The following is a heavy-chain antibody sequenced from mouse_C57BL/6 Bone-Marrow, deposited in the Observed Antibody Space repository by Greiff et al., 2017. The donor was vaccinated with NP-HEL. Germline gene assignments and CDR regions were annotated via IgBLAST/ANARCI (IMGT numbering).Heavy chain of an antibody. V-gene: IGHV1-81*01. Sequence: VQLQQSGAELARPGASVKLSCKASGYTFTSYGISWVKQRTGQGLEWIGEIYPRSGNTYYNEKFKGKATLTADKSSSTAYMELRSLTSEDSAVYYCARSKNGKSVENWYSGVWGTGTTVTVTS. CDR3: ARSKNGKSVENWYSGV. CDR2: IYPRSGNT. D-gene: IGHD2-1*01. CDR1: GYTFTSYG. J-gene: IGHJ1*03.